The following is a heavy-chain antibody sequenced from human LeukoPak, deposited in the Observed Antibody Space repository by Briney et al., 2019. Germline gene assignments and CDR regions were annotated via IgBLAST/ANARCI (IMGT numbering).Heavy chain of an antibody. CDR1: GYTFTSYD. J-gene: IGHJ4*02. D-gene: IGHD6-6*01. CDR3: ARARSSYSSTFDY. CDR2: MNPNSGNT. V-gene: IGHV1-8*01. Sequence: GASVKVSCKASGYTFTSYDINWVRQATGQGLEWMGWMNPNSGNTGYAQKFQGRVTMTRNTSISTAYMELRSLRSDDTAVYYCARARSSYSSTFDYWGQGTLVTVSS.